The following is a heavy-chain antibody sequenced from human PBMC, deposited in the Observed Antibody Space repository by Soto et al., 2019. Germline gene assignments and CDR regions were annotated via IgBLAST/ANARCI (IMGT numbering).Heavy chain of an antibody. CDR1: GFRFSSYS. Sequence: PGGSMRLSCADSGFRFSSYSMSWVRQTPGKGLEWVAAITATGDRTYYADSVTGRFTISRDNSKKTHYLQMTSLRAVDTAMYYCATMNGYFEYWGQGTPVTVSS. CDR3: ATMNGYFEY. V-gene: IGHV3-23*01. CDR2: ITATGDRT. J-gene: IGHJ4*02. D-gene: IGHD3-22*01.